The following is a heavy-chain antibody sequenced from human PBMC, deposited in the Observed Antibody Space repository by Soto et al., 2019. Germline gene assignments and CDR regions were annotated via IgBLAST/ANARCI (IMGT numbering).Heavy chain of an antibody. CDR2: VYQSGST. V-gene: IGHV4-30-2*01. D-gene: IGHD2-15*01. Sequence: QLQLQESASGLVRPSQTLSLTCAVSGGSVNSGGFSWNWIRQPPGKGLEWIGYVYQSGSTYYNPSLRRRVSISLDRSKNQFSLTLNSVTAADTAVYYCARDWGYCSSSSCREPAFDVWGQGTVVTVSS. CDR3: ARDWGYCSSSSCREPAFDV. CDR1: GGSVNSGGFS. J-gene: IGHJ3*01.